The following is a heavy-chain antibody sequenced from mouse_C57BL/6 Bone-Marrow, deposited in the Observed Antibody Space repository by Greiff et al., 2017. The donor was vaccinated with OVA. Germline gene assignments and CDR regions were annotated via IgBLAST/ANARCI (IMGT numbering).Heavy chain of an antibody. D-gene: IGHD2-1*01. Sequence: EVQLVESGPGLAKPSQTLSLTCSVTGYSITSDYWNWIRKFPGNKLEYMGYISYSGSTYYNPSLKSRISITRDTSKNQYYLQLNSVTTEDTATYYGARSDCNYEYYYAMDYWGQGTSVTVSS. J-gene: IGHJ4*01. CDR1: GYSITSDY. V-gene: IGHV3-8*01. CDR3: ARSDCNYEYYYAMDY. CDR2: ISYSGST.